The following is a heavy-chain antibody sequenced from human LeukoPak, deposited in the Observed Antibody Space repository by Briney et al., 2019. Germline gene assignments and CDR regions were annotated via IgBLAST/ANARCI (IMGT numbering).Heavy chain of an antibody. J-gene: IGHJ4*02. CDR2: INHSRST. CDR1: GGSFSGYY. Sequence: SETLSLTCAVYGGSFSGYYWSWIRQPPGKGLEWIGEINHSRSTNYNPSLKSRVTISVDTSKNQFSLKLSSVTAADTAVYYCARGGPGYSSSWYFDYWGQGTLVTVSS. V-gene: IGHV4-34*01. D-gene: IGHD6-13*01. CDR3: ARGGPGYSSSWYFDY.